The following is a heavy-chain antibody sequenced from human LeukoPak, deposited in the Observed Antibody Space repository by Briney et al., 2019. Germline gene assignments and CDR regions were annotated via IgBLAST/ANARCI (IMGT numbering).Heavy chain of an antibody. CDR3: ARGTKVVPAYNWFDP. V-gene: IGHV4-34*01. Sequence: SETLSLTCAVYGGSFSGHYWSWIRQPPGKGLEWIGEINHSGSTNYNPSLKSRVTISVDTSKNQFSLKLSSVTAADTAVYYCARGTKVVPAYNWFDPWGQGTLVTVSS. J-gene: IGHJ5*02. CDR2: INHSGST. CDR1: GGSFSGHY. D-gene: IGHD2-2*01.